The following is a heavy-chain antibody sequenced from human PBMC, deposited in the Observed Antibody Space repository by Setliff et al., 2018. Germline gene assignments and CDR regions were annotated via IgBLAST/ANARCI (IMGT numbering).Heavy chain of an antibody. CDR1: GYTFTSYY. CDR3: ARVFYYGRPFDI. J-gene: IGHJ3*02. Sequence: ASVKVSCKASGYTFTSYYMHWVRQAPGQGLEWMGIINPSGGSTSYAQKSQGRVTMTRDTSTSTAYMELSSLRSEDTAVYYCARVFYYGRPFDIWGQGTMVTVSS. V-gene: IGHV1-46*01. D-gene: IGHD3-10*01. CDR2: INPSGGST.